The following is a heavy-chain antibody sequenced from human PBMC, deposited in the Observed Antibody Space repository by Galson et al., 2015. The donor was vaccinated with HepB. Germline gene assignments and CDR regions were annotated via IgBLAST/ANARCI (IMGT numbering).Heavy chain of an antibody. J-gene: IGHJ4*02. CDR3: ARASYGGWNGFDY. CDR2: ISSSGTGI. V-gene: IGHV3-48*02. D-gene: IGHD4/OR15-4a*01. Sequence: SPRLSWAASGITFSGCSMNWVRQAPGKGLGWVSYISSSGTGIHYAGSVKGRFTISRDNAKNLLYQQMNSLRDEDTAVYYCARASYGGWNGFDYWGQGTLVTVSS. CDR1: GITFSGCS.